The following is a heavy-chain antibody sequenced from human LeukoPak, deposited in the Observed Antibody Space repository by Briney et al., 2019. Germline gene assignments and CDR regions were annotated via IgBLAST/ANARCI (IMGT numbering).Heavy chain of an antibody. J-gene: IGHJ4*02. CDR3: AGDFEAPSNC. CDR1: GFTFSSYW. D-gene: IGHD3-9*01. Sequence: QPGGSLRLSCAASGFTFSSYWMHWVRQAPGKGLVWVSRINSDGSRTDYADSVKGRFTISRDNTKNTVDLQMNSLRAEDTAVYYCAGDFEAPSNCWGQGTLVTVSS. CDR2: INSDGSRT. V-gene: IGHV3-74*01.